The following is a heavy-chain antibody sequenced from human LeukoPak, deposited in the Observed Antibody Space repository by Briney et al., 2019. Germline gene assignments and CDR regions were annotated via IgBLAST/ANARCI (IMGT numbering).Heavy chain of an antibody. Sequence: ASVKVSCTASGYTFTDYYLHWVRQAPGQGLEWLGWINPNSGGTNYARQGGFTMTRDTSISTAYMELSSLRSDDTAVYYCARDAGSSGWTRFDYWGQGTLVTVSS. CDR2: INPNSGGT. D-gene: IGHD6-19*01. CDR3: ARDAGSSGWTRFDY. V-gene: IGHV1-2*02. CDR1: GYTFTDYY. J-gene: IGHJ4*02.